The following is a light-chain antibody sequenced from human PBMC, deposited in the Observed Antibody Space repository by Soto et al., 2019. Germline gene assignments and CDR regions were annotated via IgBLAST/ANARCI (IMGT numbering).Light chain of an antibody. CDR3: QQYNNWPEFT. Sequence: EIVLTQAPATLSVSPGERATLSCRATQSLSSTLAWYQQRPGQPPRLLIYGASTRATGIPARFSGRGSGTEFTLSISSLQSEDVAVYYWQQYNNWPEFTFGPVKKVDF. J-gene: IGKJ3*01. CDR2: GAS. V-gene: IGKV3-15*01. CDR1: QSLSST.